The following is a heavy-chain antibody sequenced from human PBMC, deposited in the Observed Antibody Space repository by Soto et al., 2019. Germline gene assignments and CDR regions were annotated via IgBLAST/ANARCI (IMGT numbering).Heavy chain of an antibody. CDR3: ARASTYSTYRRTRPFAFDI. V-gene: IGHV4-34*01. D-gene: IGHD4-4*01. Sequence: SETLSLTCAVYGGSFSGYYWSWIRQPPGKGLEWIGEINHSGSTNYNPSLKSRVTISVDTSKNQFSLKLSSVTAADTAVYYCARASTYSTYRRTRPFAFDIWGQGTMVTVSS. CDR2: INHSGST. CDR1: GGSFSGYY. J-gene: IGHJ3*02.